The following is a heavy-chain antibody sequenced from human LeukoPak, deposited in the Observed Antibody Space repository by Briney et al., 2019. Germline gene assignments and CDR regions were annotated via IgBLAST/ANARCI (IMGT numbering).Heavy chain of an antibody. CDR3: ARVRYNWNGGYFDY. D-gene: IGHD1-20*01. Sequence: PSETLSLTCAVYGGSFSGYYWSWIRQPPGKGLEWVGEINHSGSTNYNPSLKIRVTISVDTSKNQFSLKLSSVTAAETAVYYCARVRYNWNGGYFDYWGQGTLVTVSS. V-gene: IGHV4-34*01. J-gene: IGHJ4*02. CDR2: INHSGST. CDR1: GGSFSGYY.